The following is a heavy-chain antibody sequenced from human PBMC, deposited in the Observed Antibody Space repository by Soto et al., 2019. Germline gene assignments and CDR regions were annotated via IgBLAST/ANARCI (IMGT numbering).Heavy chain of an antibody. CDR1: GGTFSSYA. CDR3: ARDDYDFWGGGGIPMISPFHYGMDV. CDR2: IIPIFGTA. V-gene: IGHV1-69*06. D-gene: IGHD3-3*01. J-gene: IGHJ6*02. Sequence: QVQLVQSGAEVKKPGSSVKVSCKASGGTFSSYAISWVRQAPGQGLEWMGGIIPIFGTANYAQKFQGRVTITADKSTSTAYMELSSLRSEDTAVYYCARDDYDFWGGGGIPMISPFHYGMDVWGQGTTVTVSS.